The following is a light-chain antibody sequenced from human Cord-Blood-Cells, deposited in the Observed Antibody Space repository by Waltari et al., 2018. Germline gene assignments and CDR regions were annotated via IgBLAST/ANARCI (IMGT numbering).Light chain of an antibody. J-gene: IGKJ1*01. CDR3: QQYNNWLPWT. V-gene: IGKV3-15*01. CDR1: QSVSSN. CDR2: GAS. Sequence: EIVMTQSPATLSVSPGERATLSCRASQSVSSNLAWYQQKPGQAPMLLIYGASTRATVIPARFIGSGSRTEFTLTISSLQSEEFAVYYSQQYNNWLPWTFGQGTKVEIK.